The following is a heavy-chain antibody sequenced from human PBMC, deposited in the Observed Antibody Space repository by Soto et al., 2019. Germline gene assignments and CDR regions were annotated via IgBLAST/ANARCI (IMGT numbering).Heavy chain of an antibody. Sequence: QVQLVESGGGVVQPGRSLRLSCAASGFTFSSYGMHWVRQATGKGLEWVAVISYDGSNKYYPYSVKGRFTISTDNYKNTIYLQMHSLRAEDTALYYYAIDGRYYDFWSGLNFHYWGHGPLVTVSS. V-gene: IGHV3-30*03. CDR2: ISYDGSNK. D-gene: IGHD3-3*01. J-gene: IGHJ4*01. CDR1: GFTFSSYG. CDR3: AIDGRYYDFWSGLNFHY.